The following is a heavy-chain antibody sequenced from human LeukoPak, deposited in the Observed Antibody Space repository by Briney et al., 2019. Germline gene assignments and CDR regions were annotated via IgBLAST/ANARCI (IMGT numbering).Heavy chain of an antibody. V-gene: IGHV3-23*01. CDR2: ITGSGLST. Sequence: GGSLRLSCEASRFTFSDYAMTWVRQAPGKELEWVSEITGSGLSTYYADSVKGRFTISRDNSKNTLYLQMNSLRAEDTAVYYCAREHFDFDYWGQGTLVTVSS. CDR3: AREHFDFDY. CDR1: RFTFSDYA. D-gene: IGHD2/OR15-2a*01. J-gene: IGHJ4*02.